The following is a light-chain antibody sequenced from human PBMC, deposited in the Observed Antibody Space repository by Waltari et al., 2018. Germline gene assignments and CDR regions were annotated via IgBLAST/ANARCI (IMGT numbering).Light chain of an antibody. CDR3: ATWDDSLSGWV. Sequence: QSVLTQPPSASGTPGQTVVISCSRSGSTNVGRSTINWYQLLPGTAPKLLIYSYDLRRSGVPDRFSGSGFGASASLAISGLHSEDDGHYYCATWDDSLSGWVFGGGTKLTVL. CDR2: SYD. V-gene: IGLV1-44*01. J-gene: IGLJ3*02. CDR1: GSTNVGRST.